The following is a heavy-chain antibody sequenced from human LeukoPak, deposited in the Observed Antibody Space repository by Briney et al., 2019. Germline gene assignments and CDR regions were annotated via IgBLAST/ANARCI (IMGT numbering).Heavy chain of an antibody. CDR1: GYTLTELS. V-gene: IGHV1-24*01. Sequence: ASVKVSCKVSGYTLTELSMHWVRQAPGKGLEWMGGFDPEDGETIYAQKFQGRVTMTEDTSTDTAYMELSSLRSEDTAVYYCAGSSTTVTTPGWFDPWGQGTLVTVSS. CDR2: FDPEDGET. D-gene: IGHD4-17*01. J-gene: IGHJ5*02. CDR3: AGSSTTVTTPGWFDP.